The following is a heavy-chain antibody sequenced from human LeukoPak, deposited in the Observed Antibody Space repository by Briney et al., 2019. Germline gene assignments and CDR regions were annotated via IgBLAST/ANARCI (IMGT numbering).Heavy chain of an antibody. D-gene: IGHD5-24*01. CDR1: GFTLSSYA. V-gene: IGHV3-23*01. Sequence: PGGSLRLSCAPPGFTLSSYAMSWVRQAPGKGLEWVSAISGSGGSTYYADSVKGRFTISRDNSKNTLYLQMNSLRAEDTAVYYCAKVIGPPGPIAMATIQDDYWGQGTLVTVSS. CDR2: ISGSGGST. J-gene: IGHJ4*02. CDR3: AKVIGPPGPIAMATIQDDY.